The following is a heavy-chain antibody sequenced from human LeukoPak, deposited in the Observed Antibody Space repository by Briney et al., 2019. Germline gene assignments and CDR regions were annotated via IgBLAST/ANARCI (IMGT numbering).Heavy chain of an antibody. J-gene: IGHJ6*02. Sequence: SVKVSCKASGGTFSSYGITWVRQAPGQGLEWMGRVIPILAISNYAQMFQDRVTITADKSTSTAYMELSSLRSEDTAVYFRARTNYYDSSGSQGPGTFYYGLDVWGQGTTVTVSS. V-gene: IGHV1-69*04. D-gene: IGHD3-22*01. CDR2: VIPILAIS. CDR1: GGTFSSYG. CDR3: ARTNYYDSSGSQGPGTFYYGLDV.